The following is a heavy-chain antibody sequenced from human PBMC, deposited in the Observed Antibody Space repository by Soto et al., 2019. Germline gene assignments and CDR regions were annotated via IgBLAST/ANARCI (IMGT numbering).Heavy chain of an antibody. J-gene: IGHJ5*02. CDR3: ARGEYYDVWSGTNWFDP. CDR1: GNTFTDNY. Sequence: GASVKVSCKASGNTFTDNYIHWVRQAPGQGLEWMGWISAYNGNTNYAQKLQGRVTMTTDTSTSTAYMELRSLRSDDTAVYYCARGEYYDVWSGTNWFDPWGQGTLVTVSS. CDR2: ISAYNGNT. V-gene: IGHV1-18*04. D-gene: IGHD3-3*01.